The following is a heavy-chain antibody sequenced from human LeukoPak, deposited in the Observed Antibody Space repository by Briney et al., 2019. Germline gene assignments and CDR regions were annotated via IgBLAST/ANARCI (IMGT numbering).Heavy chain of an antibody. CDR2: INPSGGST. D-gene: IGHD4-11*01. CDR3: AANDYSNGIGDY. V-gene: IGHV1-46*01. Sequence: GASVKVSCKASGYILTSYYIHWVRQAPGQGLEWMGIINPSGGSTTYAQKFQGRVTMTRDMSTSTVYMELSSLRSEDTAVYYCAANDYSNGIGDYWGQGTLVTVSS. J-gene: IGHJ4*02. CDR1: GYILTSYY.